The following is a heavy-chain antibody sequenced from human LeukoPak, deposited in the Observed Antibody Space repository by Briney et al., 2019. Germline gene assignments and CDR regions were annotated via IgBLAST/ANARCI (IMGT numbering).Heavy chain of an antibody. CDR1: GGSFSGYY. Sequence: SETLSLTCAAYGGSFSGYYWSWIRQPPGKGLEWIGEINHSGSTNYNPSLKSRVTISVDTSKNQFSLKLSSVTAADTAVYYCARSNLGYCSGGSCYTYDYWGQGTLVTVSS. J-gene: IGHJ4*02. D-gene: IGHD2-15*01. V-gene: IGHV4-34*01. CDR3: ARSNLGYCSGGSCYTYDY. CDR2: INHSGST.